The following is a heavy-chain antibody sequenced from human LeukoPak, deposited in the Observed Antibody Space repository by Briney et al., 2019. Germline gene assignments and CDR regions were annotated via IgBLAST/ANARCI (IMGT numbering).Heavy chain of an antibody. J-gene: IGHJ3*02. CDR3: ARGCSSSVCYEDAFDI. CDR1: GFTFSDYY. D-gene: IGHD2-2*01. Sequence: PGGSLRLSCAASGFTFSDYYMSWIRQAPGKGLEWVSYISSGGSIIHYADSVKGRFTISRDNAKNSLYLQMNSLRAEDTALYYCARGCSSSVCYEDAFDIWGPGTMVTVSS. V-gene: IGHV3-11*04. CDR2: ISSGGSII.